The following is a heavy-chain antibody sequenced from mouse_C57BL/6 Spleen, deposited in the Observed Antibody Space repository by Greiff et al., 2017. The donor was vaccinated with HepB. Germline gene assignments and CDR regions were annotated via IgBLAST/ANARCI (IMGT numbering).Heavy chain of an antibody. Sequence: VQLQQSGAELVRPGASVKLSCTASGFNIKDDYMHWVKQRPEQGLEWIGWIDPENGDTEYASKFQGKATITADTSSNTAYLQLSSLTSEDTAVYYCTTGIYDGYYVRFAYWGQGTLVTVSA. CDR3: TTGIYDGYYVRFAY. J-gene: IGHJ3*01. D-gene: IGHD2-3*01. V-gene: IGHV14-4*01. CDR2: IDPENGDT. CDR1: GFNIKDDY.